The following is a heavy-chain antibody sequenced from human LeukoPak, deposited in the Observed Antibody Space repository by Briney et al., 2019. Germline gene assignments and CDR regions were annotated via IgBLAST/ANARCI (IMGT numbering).Heavy chain of an antibody. CDR2: ISKEDNTI. CDR1: GFIFRNYY. CDR3: ARVVAVVVTGTFDV. V-gene: IGHV3-11*04. D-gene: IGHD2-15*01. Sequence: PGGSLRLSCTVSGFIFRNYYMSWIRQAPGKGPQWISYISKEDNTIYYADSVKGRFTVSRDNDQNSMYLQMNSLRADDTAMYYCARVVAVVVTGTFDVWGQGTMVAVSS. J-gene: IGHJ3*01.